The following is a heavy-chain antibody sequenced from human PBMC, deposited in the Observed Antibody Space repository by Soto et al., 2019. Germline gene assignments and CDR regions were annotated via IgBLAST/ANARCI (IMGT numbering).Heavy chain of an antibody. Sequence: ASVKVSCKASGYTFSSNYMHWVRQAPGQGLEWVGIINPSGGSTSYAQKFQGRVTMTRDTSTSTVYMEVSSLRSEDTAVYYCARNGGCSGGSCYSTSYYYYYGMDVWGQGTTVTVSS. D-gene: IGHD2-15*01. J-gene: IGHJ6*02. CDR3: ARNGGCSGGSCYSTSYYYYYGMDV. CDR2: INPSGGST. CDR1: GYTFSSNY. V-gene: IGHV1-46*01.